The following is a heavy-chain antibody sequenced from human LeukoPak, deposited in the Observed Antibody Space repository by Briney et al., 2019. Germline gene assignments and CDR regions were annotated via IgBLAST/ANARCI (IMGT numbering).Heavy chain of an antibody. V-gene: IGHV4-59*08. D-gene: IGHD5-18*01. J-gene: IGHJ4*02. CDR2: IYYSGST. CDR1: SGSISSYY. Sequence: SETLSLTCTVSSGSISSYYWSWIRQPPGKGLEWIGYIYYSGSTNHNPSLKSRVTMSVDTSKNQFSLKLSSVTAADTAVYYCARLNPYSYFDYWGQGTLVTVSS. CDR3: ARLNPYSYFDY.